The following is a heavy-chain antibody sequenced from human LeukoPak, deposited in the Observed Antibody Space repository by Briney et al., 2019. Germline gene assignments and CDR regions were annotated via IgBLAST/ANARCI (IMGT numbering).Heavy chain of an antibody. Sequence: PGGSLRLSCAASGFTFSNYAMSWVRQAPGKGLEWVSAISGSGGSTYFADSVKGRLPISRDNSNNTLYLQMNSLRAEDTAVYYCAKDRGYCSGVNCYRFDYWGQGTLVTVSS. V-gene: IGHV3-23*01. CDR1: GFTFSNYA. CDR3: AKDRGYCSGVNCYRFDY. J-gene: IGHJ4*02. D-gene: IGHD2-15*01. CDR2: ISGSGGST.